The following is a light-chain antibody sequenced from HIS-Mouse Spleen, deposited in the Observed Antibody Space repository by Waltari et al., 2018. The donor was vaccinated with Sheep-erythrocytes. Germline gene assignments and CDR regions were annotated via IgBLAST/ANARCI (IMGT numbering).Light chain of an antibody. Sequence: QSALTQPPSASGSPGQSVTISCTGPSRDVGGYNYVSWYQQHPGKAPKPMIYEVSKRPSGVPDRFSDSKSGNTASLTVSGLQAEDEADYYCSSYAGSNNWVFGGGTKLTVL. CDR2: EVS. CDR3: SSYAGSNNWV. J-gene: IGLJ3*02. V-gene: IGLV2-8*01. CDR1: SRDVGGYNY.